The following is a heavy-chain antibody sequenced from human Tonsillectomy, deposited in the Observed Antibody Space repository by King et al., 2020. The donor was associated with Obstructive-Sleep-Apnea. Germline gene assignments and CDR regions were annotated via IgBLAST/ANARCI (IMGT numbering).Heavy chain of an antibody. CDR2: ISSNGGST. V-gene: IGHV3-64D*09. Sequence: VQLVESGGGLVQPGGSLRLSCSASGFTFSSYAMHWVRQAPGKGLEYVSAISSNGGSTYYADSVKGRITISRDDSKNTLYLQMSSLRAEDTAVYYCVKTGPGITGTSEESYYYYYGMDVWGQGTTVTVSS. D-gene: IGHD1-20*01. J-gene: IGHJ6*02. CDR1: GFTFSSYA. CDR3: VKTGPGITGTSEESYYYYYGMDV.